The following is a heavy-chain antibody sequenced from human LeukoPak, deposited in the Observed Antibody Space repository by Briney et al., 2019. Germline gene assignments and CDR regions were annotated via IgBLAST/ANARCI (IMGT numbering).Heavy chain of an antibody. J-gene: IGHJ3*02. D-gene: IGHD2-15*01. V-gene: IGHV3-7*01. CDR2: IKQEGSEK. CDR1: GFTFSSYW. CDR3: ASLSGRYWSGVSCYPDALDI. Sequence: GGSLRLSCAASGFTFSSYWMSWVRQAPGTGLEWVANIKQEGSEKYYVDSVNGRFTISRDNAKNSLYLQMNSLRAEDTAVYYCASLSGRYWSGVSCYPDALDIWGRGTMVTVSS.